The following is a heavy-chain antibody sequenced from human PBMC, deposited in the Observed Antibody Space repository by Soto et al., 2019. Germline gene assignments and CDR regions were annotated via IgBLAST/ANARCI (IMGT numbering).Heavy chain of an antibody. CDR3: ARGKRDGYNMEMAYYYYGMDV. CDR1: GGTFSSYA. CDR2: IIPIFGTA. Sequence: SVKVSCKASGGTFSSYAISWLRQAPGQGLEWMGGIIPIFGTANYAQKFQGRVTITADESTSTAYMELSSLRSEDTAVYYCARGKRDGYNMEMAYYYYGMDVWGQGTTVTVSS. D-gene: IGHD5-12*01. J-gene: IGHJ6*02. V-gene: IGHV1-69*13.